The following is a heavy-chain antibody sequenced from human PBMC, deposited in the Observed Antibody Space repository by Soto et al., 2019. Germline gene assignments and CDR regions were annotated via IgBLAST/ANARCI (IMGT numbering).Heavy chain of an antibody. CDR2: ISSSDSI. CDR3: ARDLGYYDSSGYFDY. CDR1: GFTFSDYY. J-gene: IGHJ4*02. Sequence: PGGSLRLSCAASGFTFSDYYMSWIRQAPGKGLEWVSYISSSDSIYYADSVKGRFTISRDNAKNSLYLQMNSLRAEDTAVSYCARDLGYYDSSGYFDYWGQGTLVTVSS. D-gene: IGHD3-22*01. V-gene: IGHV3-11*01.